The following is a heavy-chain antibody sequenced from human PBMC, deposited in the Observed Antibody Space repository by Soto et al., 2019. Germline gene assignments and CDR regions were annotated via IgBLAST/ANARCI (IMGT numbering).Heavy chain of an antibody. J-gene: IGHJ4*02. Sequence: QVQLVQSGAEVQKPGASVKVSCKTSGYIFNNFGITWVRQAPGLGLEWLGWIYSKAGTINFAQKFQGRVTMTTDTSTSTAYMELRSLTFVDSSVYFCARDIDFDTDYSGQGTLVTVS. CDR1: GYIFNNFG. CDR2: IYSKAGTI. V-gene: IGHV1-18*01. CDR3: ARDIDFDTDY. D-gene: IGHD3-9*01.